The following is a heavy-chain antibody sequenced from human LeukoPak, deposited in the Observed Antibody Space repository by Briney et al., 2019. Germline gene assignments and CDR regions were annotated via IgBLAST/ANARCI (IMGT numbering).Heavy chain of an antibody. V-gene: IGHV3-7*03. D-gene: IGHD6-6*01. CDR2: LSQDGSEK. CDR1: GFTFSSYW. J-gene: IGHJ3*02. Sequence: GSLRLSCAASGFTFSSYWMSWVRQAPGKGLEWVANLSQDGSEKHYVDSVKGRFTISRDNAKNSLYLQMNSLRAEDTALYHCAREKYSSSSDDAFDIWGQGTMVTVSS. CDR3: AREKYSSSSDDAFDI.